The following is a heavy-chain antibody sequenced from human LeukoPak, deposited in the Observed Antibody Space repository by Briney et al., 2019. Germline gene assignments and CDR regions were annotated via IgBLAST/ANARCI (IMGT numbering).Heavy chain of an antibody. CDR3: ARERRYCSSTSCRYWYFDL. V-gene: IGHV4-4*07. D-gene: IGHD2-2*01. Sequence: SETLSLTCTVSGGSISSYYWSWIRQPAGKGLEWIGRIYTSGSTNYNPSLKSRVTMSVDTSKNQFSLKLSSVTAADTAVYYCARERRYCSSTSCRYWYFDLWGRGTLVTVSS. CDR2: IYTSGST. CDR1: GGSISSYY. J-gene: IGHJ2*01.